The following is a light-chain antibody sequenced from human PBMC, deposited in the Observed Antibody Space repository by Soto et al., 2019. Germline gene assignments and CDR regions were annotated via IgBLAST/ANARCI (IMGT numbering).Light chain of an antibody. CDR1: SGSIASNY. J-gene: IGLJ3*02. V-gene: IGLV6-57*03. Sequence: NFMLTQPHSVSESPGKTVIISCTRSSGSIASNYVQWYQQRPGSAPTIVIYEDNQRPSGVPDRFSGSVDSSSNSASLTISGLKTEDEADYYCHSYESTNVVFGGGTKLTVL. CDR2: EDN. CDR3: HSYESTNVV.